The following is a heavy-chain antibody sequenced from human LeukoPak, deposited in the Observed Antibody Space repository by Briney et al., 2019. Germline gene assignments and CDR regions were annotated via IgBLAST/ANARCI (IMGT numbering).Heavy chain of an antibody. J-gene: IGHJ1*01. D-gene: IGHD3-3*01. CDR2: INHSGST. CDR1: GGSFSGYY. Sequence: SETLSLTCAAYGGSFSGYYWSWIRQPPGKGLEWIGEINHSGSTNYNPSLKSRVTISVDTSKNQFSLKLSSVTAADTAVYYCARGPRITIFGVVIRRAEYFQHWGQGTLVTVSS. V-gene: IGHV4-34*01. CDR3: ARGPRITIFGVVIRRAEYFQH.